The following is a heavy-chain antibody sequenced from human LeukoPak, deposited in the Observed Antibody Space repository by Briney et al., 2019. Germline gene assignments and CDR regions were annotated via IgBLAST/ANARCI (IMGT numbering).Heavy chain of an antibody. D-gene: IGHD4-23*01. CDR3: AIRGGVRWFPFDY. CDR2: INHSGST. CDR1: GGSFSGYY. Sequence: SETLSLTCAVYGGSFSGYYWSWIRQPPGKGLEWIGEINHSGSTNYNPSLKSRVTISVDTSKNQFSLKLSSVTAADTAVYYCAIRGGVRWFPFDYWGQGPLVTVS. J-gene: IGHJ4*02. V-gene: IGHV4-34*01.